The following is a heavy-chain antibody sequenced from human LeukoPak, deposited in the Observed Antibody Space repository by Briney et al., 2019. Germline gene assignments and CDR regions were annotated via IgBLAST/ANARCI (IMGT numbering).Heavy chain of an antibody. D-gene: IGHD1-14*01. CDR3: ARDQPGY. CDR2: ISSSSYI. V-gene: IGHV3-21*01. CDR1: GFTFSSYS. J-gene: IGHJ4*02. Sequence: GGSLRLSCAASGFTFSSYSMNWVRQAPGKGLEWVSSISSSSYIYYADSVKGRFTISRDTAKNSLYLQINSLRAEDTAVYYCARDQPGYWGQGTLVTVSS.